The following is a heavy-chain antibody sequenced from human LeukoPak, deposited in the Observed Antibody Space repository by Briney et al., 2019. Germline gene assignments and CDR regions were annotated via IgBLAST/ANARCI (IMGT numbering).Heavy chain of an antibody. CDR2: IYSGGST. D-gene: IGHD1-26*01. CDR3: ARDWVGATSYDAFDI. Sequence: GGSLRLSCAASGFTFSSNYMSWVRQAPGKGLEWVSVIYSGGSTYYADSVKGRFTISRDNSKNTLYLQMNSLRAEDTAVYYCARDWVGATSYDAFDIWGQGTMVTVSS. V-gene: IGHV3-53*01. CDR1: GFTFSSNY. J-gene: IGHJ3*02.